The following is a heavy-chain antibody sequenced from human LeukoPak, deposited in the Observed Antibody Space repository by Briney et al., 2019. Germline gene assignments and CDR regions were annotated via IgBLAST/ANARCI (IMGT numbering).Heavy chain of an antibody. J-gene: IGHJ4*02. V-gene: IGHV4-59*08. CDR1: GGSISSYY. D-gene: IGHD5-18*01. CDR3: ARLRSGYSYGTPFDY. CDR2: IYYSGST. Sequence: SETLSLTCTVSGGSISSYYWSWIRQPPGKGLEWIGYIYYSGSTNYNPSLKSRVTISVDTSKNQFSLKLSSVTAADAAVYYCARLRSGYSYGTPFDYWGQGTLVTVSS.